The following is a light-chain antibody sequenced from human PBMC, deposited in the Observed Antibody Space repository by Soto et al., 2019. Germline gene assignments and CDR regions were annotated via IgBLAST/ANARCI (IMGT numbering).Light chain of an antibody. CDR3: NSYTSSSTRV. CDR2: EVN. J-gene: IGLJ2*01. Sequence: QSVLTQPASVSGSPGQSITISCTGTSSDVGGYNYVSWYQQHPGKAPKLMIYEVNNRPSGVSNRFSGSKSGNTASLTISGLQAEDGAEYYCNSYTSSSTRVFGGGTKVTVL. CDR1: SSDVGGYNY. V-gene: IGLV2-14*01.